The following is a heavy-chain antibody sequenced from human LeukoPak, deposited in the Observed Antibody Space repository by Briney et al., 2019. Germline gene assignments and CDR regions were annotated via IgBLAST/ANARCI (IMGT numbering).Heavy chain of an antibody. CDR2: IYPGDSDT. V-gene: IGHV5-51*01. Sequence: GESLKISCKGSGYRFTTYWIGWVRQMPGKGLERMGVIYPGDSDTRYSPSFQGQVTISADKSISTAYLQWSSLKASDTAMYYCARPLDAVAGTSSDYWGQGTLVTVSS. D-gene: IGHD6-19*01. J-gene: IGHJ4*02. CDR1: GYRFTTYW. CDR3: ARPLDAVAGTSSDY.